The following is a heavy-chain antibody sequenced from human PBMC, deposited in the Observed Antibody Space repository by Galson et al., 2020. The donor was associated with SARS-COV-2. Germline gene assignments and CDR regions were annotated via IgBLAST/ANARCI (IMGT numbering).Heavy chain of an antibody. CDR1: GGSFSGYY. CDR3: ARALRDVNMILVVLGYYYYMDV. V-gene: IGHV4-34*01. Sequence: SETLSLTCAVYGGSFSGYYWTWIRQPPGKGLEWIGEINHSRSTKYNPSLKNRVTISIDTSKNQFSLKLSSVNAADAAVYYCARALRDVNMILVVLGYYYYMDVWGKGTTVTISS. CDR2: INHSRST. J-gene: IGHJ6*03. D-gene: IGHD3-22*01.